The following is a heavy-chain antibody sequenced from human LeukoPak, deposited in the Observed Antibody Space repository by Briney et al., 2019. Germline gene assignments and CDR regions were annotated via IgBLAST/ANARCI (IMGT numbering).Heavy chain of an antibody. J-gene: IGHJ4*02. CDR1: GYSISSGYY. D-gene: IGHD3-3*01. V-gene: IGHV4-38-2*02. Sequence: SETLSLTCTVSGYSISSGYYWGWIRQPPGKGLEWIGSIYHSGSTYYNPSLKSRVTISVDTSKNQFSLKLSSLTAADTAVYCCATNPYYDFWSGIDYWGQGTLVTVSS. CDR3: ATNPYYDFWSGIDY. CDR2: IYHSGST.